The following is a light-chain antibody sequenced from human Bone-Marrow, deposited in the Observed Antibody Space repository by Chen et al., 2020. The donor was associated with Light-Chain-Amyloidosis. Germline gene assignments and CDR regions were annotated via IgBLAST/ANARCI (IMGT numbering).Light chain of an antibody. CDR3: KQYGTSPQT. CDR1: QTIRSNY. J-gene: IGKJ4*01. V-gene: IGKV3-20*01. Sequence: ELVLTQSPGTPSLSPGEGANLSCRASQTIRSNYLTWYQQKFGQAPRLLIYGSSSRATGIPDRFTGSGSGTDITLTINRLEPEDFAMYYCKQYGTSPQTFGGGTKVEIK. CDR2: GSS.